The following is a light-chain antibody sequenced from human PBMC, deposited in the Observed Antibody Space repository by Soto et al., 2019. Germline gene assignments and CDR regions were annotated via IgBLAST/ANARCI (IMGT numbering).Light chain of an antibody. Sequence: SYELTQPPSVSVAPGQTARITCGGNNIESKSVHWYQQRPGQAPVLVLYDDGNRPSGIPERLSGSNSGSTATLTISSVEASDEADYFCQVWDISSDQYIFGPGTKVT. CDR2: DDG. J-gene: IGLJ1*01. V-gene: IGLV3-21*02. CDR3: QVWDISSDQYI. CDR1: NIESKS.